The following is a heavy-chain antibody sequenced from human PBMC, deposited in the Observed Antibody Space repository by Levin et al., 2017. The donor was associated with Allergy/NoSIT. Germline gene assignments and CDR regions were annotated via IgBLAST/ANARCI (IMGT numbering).Heavy chain of an antibody. J-gene: IGHJ4*02. CDR1: GGSFSGYY. V-gene: IGHV4-34*01. Sequence: PSETLSLTCAVYGGSFSGYYWSWIRQPPGKGLEWIGEINHSGSTNYNPSLKSRVTISVDTSKNQFSLKLSSVTAADTAVYYCARAPLRSGGSDYWGQGTLVTVSS. D-gene: IGHD2-15*01. CDR2: INHSGST. CDR3: ARAPLRSGGSDY.